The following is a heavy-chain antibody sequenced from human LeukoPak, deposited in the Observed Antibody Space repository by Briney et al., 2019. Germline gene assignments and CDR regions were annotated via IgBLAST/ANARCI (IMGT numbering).Heavy chain of an antibody. CDR2: IYYGGST. Sequence: PSQTLSLTCTVSGGSISSYYWSWIRQPPGKGLEWIGYIYYGGSTNYNPSLKSRVTISVDTSKNQFSLKLSSVTAADTAVYYCAGGGYSYGPDYWGQGTLVTVSS. CDR3: AGGGYSYGPDY. D-gene: IGHD5-18*01. CDR1: GGSISSYY. J-gene: IGHJ4*02. V-gene: IGHV4-59*01.